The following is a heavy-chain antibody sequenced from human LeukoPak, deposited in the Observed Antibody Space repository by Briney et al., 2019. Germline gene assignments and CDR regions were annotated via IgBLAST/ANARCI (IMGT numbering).Heavy chain of an antibody. Sequence: GESLKVSCKASGYTFTSYAMNWVRQAPGQGLEWMGWINTNTGNPTYAQGFTGRFVFSLDTSVSTAYLQISSLKAEDTAVYYCARVSWSDSSSWAFDYWGQGTLVTVSS. J-gene: IGHJ4*02. V-gene: IGHV7-4-1*02. CDR2: INTNTGNP. CDR1: GYTFTSYA. CDR3: ARVSWSDSSSWAFDY. D-gene: IGHD6-13*01.